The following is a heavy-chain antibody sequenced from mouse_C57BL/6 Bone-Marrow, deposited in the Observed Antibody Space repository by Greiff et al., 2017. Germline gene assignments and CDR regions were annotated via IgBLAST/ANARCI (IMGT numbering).Heavy chain of an antibody. CDR2: INPYNGGT. Sequence: VQLQQSGPVLVKPGASVKMSCKASGYTFTDYYMNWVKQSHGKSLEWIGVINPYNGGTSYNQKFKGKATLTVDKSSSSAYMELNSLTSEDSAVYYWGDLIYYYGSSSRGSAMDYWGQGTAVTVSS. J-gene: IGHJ4*01. CDR3: GDLIYYYGSSSRGSAMDY. D-gene: IGHD1-1*01. CDR1: GYTFTDYY. V-gene: IGHV1-19*01.